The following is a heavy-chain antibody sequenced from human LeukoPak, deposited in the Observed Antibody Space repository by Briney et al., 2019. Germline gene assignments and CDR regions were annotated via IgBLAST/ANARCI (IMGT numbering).Heavy chain of an antibody. Sequence: GGSLRLSCAASGFTFRSYAMSWVRQAPGKGLEWVSAISGSGGRTYYADSVKGRFTISRDNAKKTLYLQINTLTAQDTPVYYCSTQDSHYYDYVWGSYRSLYFDYWGQGTLVTVSS. D-gene: IGHD3-16*02. V-gene: IGHV3-23*01. CDR3: STQDSHYYDYVWGSYRSLYFDY. CDR2: ISGSGGRT. J-gene: IGHJ4*02. CDR1: GFTFRSYA.